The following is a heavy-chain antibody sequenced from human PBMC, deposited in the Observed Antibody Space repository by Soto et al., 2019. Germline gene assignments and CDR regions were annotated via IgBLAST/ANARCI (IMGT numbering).Heavy chain of an antibody. D-gene: IGHD2-15*01. CDR2: IYVGDSHA. CDR3: VGGPTYWYFDL. CDR1: GKTFTNYW. J-gene: IGHJ2*01. V-gene: IGHV5-51*01. Sequence: GESLKISCKGSGKTFTNYWIGWVRQMPGEGLQWMGIIYVGDSHARYSPSFQGQVTISSDKSVSTAYLQWSSLKASDTAMYYCVGGPTYWYFDLWGRGTLVTVSS.